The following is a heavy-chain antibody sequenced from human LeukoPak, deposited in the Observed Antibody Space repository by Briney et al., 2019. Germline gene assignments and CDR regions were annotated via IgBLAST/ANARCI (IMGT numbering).Heavy chain of an antibody. CDR2: IYTSGST. V-gene: IGHV4-4*07. CDR3: ARGGWLQHFDY. D-gene: IGHD5-24*01. J-gene: IGHJ4*02. CDR1: GGSISSYY. Sequence: SETLSLTCTVSGGSISSYYWSWIRQPAGKGLEWIGRIYTSGSTNYNPSLKSRVTISVDTSNNQFSLKLSSVTAADTAVYYCARGGWLQHFDYWGQGTLVTVSS.